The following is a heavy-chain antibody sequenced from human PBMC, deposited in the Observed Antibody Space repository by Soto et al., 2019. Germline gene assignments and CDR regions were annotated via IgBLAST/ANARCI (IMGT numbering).Heavy chain of an antibody. CDR3: ARVVPGAEAWFGP. Sequence: QVQLVQSGGEVKRPGASVKVSCKTSGYTFSNYGITWVRQAPGQPLEWLGWISLYSDGTNYAQKFQGRVSMTTDTTTTTAYMKLRSLRSDDTAIYYCARVVPGAEAWFGPWGQGTLDTVSS. CDR2: ISLYSDGT. V-gene: IGHV1-18*01. D-gene: IGHD2-2*01. CDR1: GYTFSNYG. J-gene: IGHJ5*02.